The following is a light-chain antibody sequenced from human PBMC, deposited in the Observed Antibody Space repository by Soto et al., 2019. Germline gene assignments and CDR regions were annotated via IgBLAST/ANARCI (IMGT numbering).Light chain of an antibody. J-gene: IGKJ1*01. CDR2: GAS. V-gene: IGKV3-20*01. CDR1: QTVSGNS. CDR3: QLYGSSPKT. Sequence: EIVLTQSPGTLSLSPGERASLSCRTTQTVSGNSLAWYQQKAGQAPKILIHGASTRATGIPDRFSGSGSGTDFTLSISRLEPEDFAVYYCQLYGSSPKTFGQGTKVEVK.